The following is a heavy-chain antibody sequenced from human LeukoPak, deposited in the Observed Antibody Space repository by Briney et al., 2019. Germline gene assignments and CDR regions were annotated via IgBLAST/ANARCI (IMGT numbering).Heavy chain of an antibody. D-gene: IGHD3-10*01. CDR1: GGTFSSYA. V-gene: IGHV3-23*01. CDR3: AKDPPYYYGSGGDY. Sequence: SCKASGGTFSSYAISWVRQAPGKGLEWVSAISGSGGSTYYADSVKGRFTISRDNSKNTLYLQMNSLRAEDTAVYYCAKDPPYYYGSGGDYWGQGTLVTVSS. J-gene: IGHJ4*02. CDR2: ISGSGGST.